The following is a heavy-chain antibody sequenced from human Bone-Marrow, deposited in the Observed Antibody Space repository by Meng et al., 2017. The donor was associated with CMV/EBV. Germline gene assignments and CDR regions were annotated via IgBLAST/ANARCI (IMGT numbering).Heavy chain of an antibody. D-gene: IGHD2-2*02. V-gene: IGHV3-21*01. CDR1: GFTFSNAW. J-gene: IGHJ3*02. Sequence: GESLKISCAASGFTFSNAWMSWVRQAPGKGLEWVSSISSSSSYIYYADSVKGRFTISRDNAKNSLYLQMNSLRAEDTAVYYCARDSQLLYPLDAFDIWGQGTMVTVSS. CDR2: ISSSSSYI. CDR3: ARDSQLLYPLDAFDI.